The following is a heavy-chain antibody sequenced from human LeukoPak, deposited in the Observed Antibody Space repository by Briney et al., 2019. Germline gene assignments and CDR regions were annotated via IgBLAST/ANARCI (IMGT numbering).Heavy chain of an antibody. Sequence: GASVKVSCKASGYTFISYAMNWVRQAPGQGLEWMGWINTYSGNPTYAQGLTRRLVFSSDTSVSTAYLEISGLKAEDTAVYYCARHDNDDDFDYWGQGTLVTVSS. J-gene: IGHJ4*02. V-gene: IGHV7-4-1*02. CDR2: INTYSGNP. CDR1: GYTFISYA. D-gene: IGHD3-16*01. CDR3: ARHDNDDDFDY.